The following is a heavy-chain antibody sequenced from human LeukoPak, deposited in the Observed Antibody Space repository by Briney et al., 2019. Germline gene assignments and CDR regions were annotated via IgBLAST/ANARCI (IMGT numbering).Heavy chain of an antibody. CDR2: IYNSGTT. D-gene: IGHD2-15*01. Sequence: PSETLSLTCTVSGGSISSYYWSWIRQPPGKGLEWIGYIYNSGTTNYNPSLKSRVTISVDTSKNQFSLKLSSVAAADTAIYHCASRYCSGGSCFFDYWGQGTLVTVS. J-gene: IGHJ4*02. CDR1: GGSISSYY. CDR3: ASRYCSGGSCFFDY. V-gene: IGHV4-59*08.